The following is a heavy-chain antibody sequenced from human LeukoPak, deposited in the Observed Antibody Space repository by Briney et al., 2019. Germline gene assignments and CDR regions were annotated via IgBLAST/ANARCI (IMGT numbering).Heavy chain of an antibody. D-gene: IGHD3-22*01. Sequence: GGSLRLSYAASGFTVSSNYMSWVRQAPGKGLEWVSVISASGNDIYYADSVKGRFTISRDNSGNTLYLQMNSLRAEDTAVYYCAKRGYYYDSGGYYYFDYWGQGTLVTVSS. CDR1: GFTVSSNY. CDR3: AKRGYYYDSGGYYYFDY. J-gene: IGHJ4*02. CDR2: ISASGNDI. V-gene: IGHV3-23*01.